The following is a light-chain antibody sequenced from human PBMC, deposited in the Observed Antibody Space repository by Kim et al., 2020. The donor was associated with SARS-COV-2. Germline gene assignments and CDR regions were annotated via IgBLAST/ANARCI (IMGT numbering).Light chain of an antibody. CDR1: QSVSYSSNNKNY. CDR2: WAS. V-gene: IGKV4-1*01. CDR3: QQYYSTPYT. Sequence: DIVMTQSPDSLAMSLGGRATINCKSSQSVSYSSNNKNYLAWYQKKPGQPPKQVIYWASTRGSGVPDRFSGSGSGTDFTLTISSLQAEDVAVYYCQQYYSTPYTFGQGTKLEIK. J-gene: IGKJ2*01.